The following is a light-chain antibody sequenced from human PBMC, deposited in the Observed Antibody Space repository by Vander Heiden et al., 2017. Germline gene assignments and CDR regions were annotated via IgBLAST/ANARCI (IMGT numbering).Light chain of an antibody. CDR3: QQYGSSPLT. V-gene: IGKV3-20*01. J-gene: IGKJ4*01. CDR1: QSVSSTY. CDR2: GAS. Sequence: EIVLTQSPGTLSLSPGERATLSCRASQSVSSTYLAWYQQKPGQAPRLLIYGASSRATGIPDRFSGSVSGTDFTLTISRLEPEDFAVYYCQQYGSSPLTFDGGTKLEIK.